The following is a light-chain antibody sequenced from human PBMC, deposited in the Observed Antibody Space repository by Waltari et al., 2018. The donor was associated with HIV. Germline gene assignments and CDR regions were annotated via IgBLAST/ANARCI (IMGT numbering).Light chain of an antibody. CDR1: HDIGNS. J-gene: IGKJ1*01. V-gene: IGKV1-27*01. CDR2: STS. Sequence: FVGDRVTITCRATHDIGNSLAWYHQRPGQVPKLLIYSTSTIQTGVPIRFSGSGSGTFFTLSISSLQPEDVGTYFCQKYNSAPHIFGQGTKVEI. CDR3: QKYNSAPHI.